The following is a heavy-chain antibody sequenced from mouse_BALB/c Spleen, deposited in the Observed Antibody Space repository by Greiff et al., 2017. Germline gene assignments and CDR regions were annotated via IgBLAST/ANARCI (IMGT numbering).Heavy chain of an antibody. Sequence: VQLQQSGAELVRPGALVKLSCKASGFNIKDYYMHWVKQRPEQGLEWIGWIDPENGNTIYDPKFQGKASITADTSSNTAYLQLSSLTSEDTAVYYCARSNYCNYRPMDYCGQGTSDTVSS. CDR2: IDPENGNT. J-gene: IGHJ4*01. V-gene: IGHV14-1*02. D-gene: IGHD2-1*01. CDR1: GFNIKDYY. CDR3: ARSNYCNYRPMDY.